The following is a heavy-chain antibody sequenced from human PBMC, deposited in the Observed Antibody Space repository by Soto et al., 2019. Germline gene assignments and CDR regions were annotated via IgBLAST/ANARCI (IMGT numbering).Heavy chain of an antibody. Sequence: SETLSLTCTVSGGSISSYYWSWIRQPPGKGLEWIGYIYYSGSTNYNPSLKSRVTISVDTSKNQFSLKLSSVTAADTAVYYCAVSMIAAQYYYYYGMDVWGQGTTVTVSS. CDR3: AVSMIAAQYYYYYGMDV. CDR2: IYYSGST. V-gene: IGHV4-59*01. D-gene: IGHD6-25*01. CDR1: GGSISSYY. J-gene: IGHJ6*02.